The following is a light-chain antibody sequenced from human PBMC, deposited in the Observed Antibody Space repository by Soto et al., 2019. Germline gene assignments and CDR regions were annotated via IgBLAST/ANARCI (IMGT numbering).Light chain of an antibody. V-gene: IGLV2-23*01. Sequence: QSALTQPASVSGSPGQSITISCTGTSSDVGSYNLVSWYQQHPGKAPKLMIYEGSKRPSGVSNRFSGSKPGNTASLTISGLQAEDEADYYCCSYAGRSTPVVFGGGTKLTVL. CDR1: SSDVGSYNL. CDR2: EGS. CDR3: CSYAGRSTPVV. J-gene: IGLJ2*01.